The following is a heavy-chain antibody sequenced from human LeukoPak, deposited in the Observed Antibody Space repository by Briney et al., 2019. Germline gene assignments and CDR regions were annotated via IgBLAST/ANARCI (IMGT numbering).Heavy chain of an antibody. D-gene: IGHD5-18*01. CDR2: ISAHNGNT. CDR1: GYTFTSYG. J-gene: IGHJ4*02. Sequence: ASVKVSCKASGYTFTSYGISWVRQAPGQGLEWMGWISAHNGNTNYAKTLQGRVTITTDTTTSTAYMELRSRRSDDTAVYYCANADTAMEIWGEGTLVTVSS. CDR3: ANADTAMEI. V-gene: IGHV1-18*04.